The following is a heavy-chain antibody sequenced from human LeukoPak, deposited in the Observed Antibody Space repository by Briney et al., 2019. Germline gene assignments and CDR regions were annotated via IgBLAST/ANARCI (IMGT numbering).Heavy chain of an antibody. CDR3: ARVGPSIAVAGTDY. CDR1: GFTFSSYS. V-gene: IGHV3-21*01. Sequence: GGSLILSCAASGFTFSSYSMNGVRQAPGRGLEWVSSISSSSSYTYHEDSVNGRFTISRDNAKNSLYLQMNSLRAEDTAVYYCARVGPSIAVAGTDYWGQGTLVTVSS. J-gene: IGHJ4*02. CDR2: ISSSSSYT. D-gene: IGHD6-19*01.